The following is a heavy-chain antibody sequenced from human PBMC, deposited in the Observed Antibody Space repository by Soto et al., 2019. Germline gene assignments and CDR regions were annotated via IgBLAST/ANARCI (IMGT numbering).Heavy chain of an antibody. CDR1: GFTFSSYG. V-gene: IGHV3-30*18. Sequence: GGSLRLSCAASGFTFSSYGMHWVRQAPGKGLEWVAVISYDGSNKYYADSVKGRFTISRDNSKNTLYLQMNSLRAEDTAVYYCAKDYGGNSIGGFDYWGQGTLVTVSS. D-gene: IGHD4-17*01. CDR2: ISYDGSNK. CDR3: AKDYGGNSIGGFDY. J-gene: IGHJ4*02.